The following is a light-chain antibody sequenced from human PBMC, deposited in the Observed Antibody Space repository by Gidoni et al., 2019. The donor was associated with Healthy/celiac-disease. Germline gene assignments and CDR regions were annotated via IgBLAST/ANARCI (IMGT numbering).Light chain of an antibody. CDR3: QQYYSYPLT. CDR1: QGISSY. CDR2: AAS. Sequence: AIRMTQSPSSLSASTGDRVTITCRASQGISSYLAWYQQKPGKAPKLLIYAASTLQSAVPSRFSGSGSGTDFTLTISCLQSEDFATYSCQQYYSYPLTFGGGTKVEIK. J-gene: IGKJ4*01. V-gene: IGKV1-8*01.